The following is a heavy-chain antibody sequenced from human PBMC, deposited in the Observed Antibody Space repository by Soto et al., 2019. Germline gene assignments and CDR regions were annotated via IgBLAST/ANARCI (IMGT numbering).Heavy chain of an antibody. CDR2: VRRSGA. Sequence: EVQLLESGGGLVQPGGSLRLSCVTSGFTFSSCTMNWVRQAPGQGLEWVSSVRRSGAYYADSVKGRFTISRDNSRSTLYLQMDSLRAEDTVVYYCAKVLTDDNGWYHFDSWGQGTLVTVSS. CDR3: AKVLTDDNGWYHFDS. D-gene: IGHD6-19*01. V-gene: IGHV3-23*01. J-gene: IGHJ4*02. CDR1: GFTFSSCT.